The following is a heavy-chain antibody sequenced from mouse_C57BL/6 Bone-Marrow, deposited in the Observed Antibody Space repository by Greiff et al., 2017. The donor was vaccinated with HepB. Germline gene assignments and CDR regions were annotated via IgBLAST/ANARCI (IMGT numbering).Heavy chain of an antibody. Sequence: QVQLQQSGAELVKPGASVKLSCKASGYTSTEYTIHWVKQRSGQGLEWIGWFYPGSGSIKYNEKFKDKATLTADKSSSTVYMELSRLTSEDSAVYFCARHEEGGLRLVIMFAYWGQGTLVTVSA. CDR3: ARHEEGGLRLVIMFAY. J-gene: IGHJ3*01. V-gene: IGHV1-62-2*01. D-gene: IGHD2-4*01. CDR2: FYPGSGSI. CDR1: GYTSTEYT.